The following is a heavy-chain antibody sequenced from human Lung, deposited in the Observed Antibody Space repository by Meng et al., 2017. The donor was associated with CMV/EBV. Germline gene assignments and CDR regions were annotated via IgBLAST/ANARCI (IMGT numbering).Heavy chain of an antibody. CDR1: AYTFTGYY. CDR3: ARGSYYYDSSGPFDP. CDR2: INANSGGT. D-gene: IGHD3-22*01. Sequence: SVKVSXKAFAYTFTGYYLHWVRQAPGQGLEWMGWINANSGGTNYAQKFQGRVTMTRDTAKGTAYMSLSRLRSDDTAVYYCARGSYYYDSSGPFDPWGQGTLVTVSS. V-gene: IGHV1-2*02. J-gene: IGHJ5*02.